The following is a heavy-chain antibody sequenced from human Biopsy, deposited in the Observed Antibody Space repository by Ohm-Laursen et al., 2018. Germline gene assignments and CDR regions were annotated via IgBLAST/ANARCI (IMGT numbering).Heavy chain of an antibody. CDR2: IYPGGST. V-gene: IGHV4-4*07. CDR3: ARARIKTSGVLIPETYYFDS. Sequence: SETLSLTCNVSGGDINNYYWSWIRQPAGKGLEWIGRIYPGGSTNYNPSLKSRITMSLDRSKSQVSLRINSVTAADTAVYYCARARIKTSGVLIPETYYFDSWGQGTLVTVSP. CDR1: GGDINNYY. D-gene: IGHD3-3*01. J-gene: IGHJ4*02.